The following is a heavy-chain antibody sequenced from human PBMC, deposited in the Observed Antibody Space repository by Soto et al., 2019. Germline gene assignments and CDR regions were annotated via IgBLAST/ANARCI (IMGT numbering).Heavy chain of an antibody. V-gene: IGHV3-74*01. Sequence: GGSLRLSCAASGFTFGIHWMHWVRQAPGKGLVYVSRISSGGTTTNYAESVKGRFTISRDNARNTLYLRMNSLRVEDTAVYYCARFGTSYDTSGFLYWGQGTPVTVSS. D-gene: IGHD3-22*01. CDR3: ARFGTSYDTSGFLY. J-gene: IGHJ4*02. CDR1: GFTFGIHW. CDR2: ISSGGTTT.